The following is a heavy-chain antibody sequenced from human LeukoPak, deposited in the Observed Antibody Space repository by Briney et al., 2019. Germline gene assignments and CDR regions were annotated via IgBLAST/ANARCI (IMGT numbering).Heavy chain of an antibody. Sequence: SQTLSLTCAISGDSVSSNSAAWNWIRQSPSRGLEWLGRTYYSSKWYNDYAVPLRSRITIHPVTSKNQFSLQLNSVTPEDTAVYYCARGGTGYCTSTSCYFDYWGQGTLVSVSS. CDR2: TYYSSKWYN. CDR3: ARGGTGYCTSTSCYFDY. V-gene: IGHV6-1*01. J-gene: IGHJ4*02. CDR1: GDSVSSNSAA. D-gene: IGHD2-2*01.